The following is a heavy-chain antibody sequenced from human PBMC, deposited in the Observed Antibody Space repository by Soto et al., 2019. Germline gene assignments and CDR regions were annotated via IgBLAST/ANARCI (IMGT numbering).Heavy chain of an antibody. D-gene: IGHD1-20*01. Sequence: PGGSLRLSCAASGFTFSSYWLHWVRQAPGKGLVWVSRINSDGSSTSYADSVKGRFTISRDNAKNTLYLQMNSLRAEYTAVYYCARGPYNWIGFDYWGQGTLVTVS. CDR1: GFTFSSYW. V-gene: IGHV3-74*01. J-gene: IGHJ4*02. CDR2: INSDGSST. CDR3: ARGPYNWIGFDY.